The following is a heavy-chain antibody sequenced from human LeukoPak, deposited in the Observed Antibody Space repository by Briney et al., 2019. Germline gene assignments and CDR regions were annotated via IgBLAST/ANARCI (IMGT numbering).Heavy chain of an antibody. CDR1: GGSISSGSYY. D-gene: IGHD6-13*01. CDR3: ARDRYGSSYRFDH. J-gene: IGHJ5*02. CDR2: IYSSGST. Sequence: SETLSLTCTVSGGSISSGSYYWSWIRQPAGKGLEWIGRIYSSGSTNYNPSLKSRVTISVDTSKNQFSLKLSSVTAADTAVYYCARDRYGSSYRFDHWGQGTLVTVSS. V-gene: IGHV4-61*02.